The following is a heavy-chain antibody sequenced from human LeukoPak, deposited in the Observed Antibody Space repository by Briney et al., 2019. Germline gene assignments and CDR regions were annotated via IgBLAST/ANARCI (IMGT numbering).Heavy chain of an antibody. CDR2: IYTSGST. Sequence: PSETLSLTCTVSGGSISSYYWSWIRQPAGKGLEWIGRIYTSGSTNYNPSLNSRVTMSVDTSKNQLSLKLSSVTAADTALYYCARTVLRFLEWFEYYFDDWGQGSLVTVSS. V-gene: IGHV4-4*07. J-gene: IGHJ4*02. CDR1: GGSISSYY. CDR3: ARTVLRFLEWFEYYFDD. D-gene: IGHD3-3*01.